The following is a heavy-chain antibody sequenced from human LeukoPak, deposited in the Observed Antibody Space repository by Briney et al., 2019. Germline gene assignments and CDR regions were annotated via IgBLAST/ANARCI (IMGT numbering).Heavy chain of an antibody. CDR3: ARLGLVDGGAFDI. CDR1: GGSISSYY. D-gene: IGHD2-8*01. CDR2: IYYSGSI. J-gene: IGHJ3*02. Sequence: SETLSLTCTVSGGSISSYYWSWIRQPPGKGLEWIGYIYYSGSINYNPSLKSRVIISVDKSKNQFSLKLTSVTAADTAVYYCARLGLVDGGAFDIWGQGTMVTVSS. V-gene: IGHV4-59*01.